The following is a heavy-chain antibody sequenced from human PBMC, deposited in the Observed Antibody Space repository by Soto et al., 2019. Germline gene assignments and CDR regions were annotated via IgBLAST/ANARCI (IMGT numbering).Heavy chain of an antibody. Sequence: VQLLESGGGLVQPGGSLRLSCAASGFTFTSYGISWVRQAPGQGLEWMGWISAYNGNTNYAQKLQGRVTMTTDTSTSTAYMELRSLRSDDTAVYYCARDLSPNYDILTGPNWFDPWGQGTLVTVSS. V-gene: IGHV1-18*01. CDR1: GFTFTSYG. J-gene: IGHJ5*02. D-gene: IGHD3-9*01. CDR3: ARDLSPNYDILTGPNWFDP. CDR2: ISAYNGNT.